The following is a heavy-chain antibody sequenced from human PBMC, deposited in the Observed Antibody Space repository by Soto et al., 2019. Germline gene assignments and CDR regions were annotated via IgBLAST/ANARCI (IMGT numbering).Heavy chain of an antibody. J-gene: IGHJ4*02. V-gene: IGHV3-23*01. D-gene: IGHD6-19*01. CDR2: ISGSGDSP. CDR1: GFTFSNYA. Sequence: QTGGSLRLSCAVSGFTFSNYAMSWVRQAQGKGQEWVSIISGSGDSPYYADSVKGRFTISRDNSRNTLYLQMNSLRAGDSAKYYCAKEGTSGLYYFDYWGQGTLVTVSS. CDR3: AKEGTSGLYYFDY.